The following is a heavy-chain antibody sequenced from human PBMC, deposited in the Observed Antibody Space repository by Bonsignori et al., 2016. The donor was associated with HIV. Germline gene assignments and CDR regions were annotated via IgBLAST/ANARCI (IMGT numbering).Heavy chain of an antibody. D-gene: IGHD5-18*01. CDR1: GGSFSGYY. J-gene: IGHJ4*02. Sequence: SETLSLTCAVYGGSFSGYYWSWIRQPPGKGLEWIGEINHSGSTNYNPSLKSRVTISVDTSKNQFSLKLSSVTAADTAVYYCARHAIRSYGYRFWGQGTLVTVSS. V-gene: IGHV4-34*01. CDR2: INHSGST. CDR3: ARHAIRSYGYRF.